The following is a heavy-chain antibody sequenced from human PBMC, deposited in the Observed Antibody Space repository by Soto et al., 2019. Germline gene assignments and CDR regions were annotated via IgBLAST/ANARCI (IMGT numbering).Heavy chain of an antibody. D-gene: IGHD5-12*01. CDR3: ARDIVATIGGFDY. CDR1: GFTFSSYW. Sequence: EVQLVESGGGLVQPGGSLRLSCAASGFTFSSYWMSWVRQAPGKGLEWLANIKVDGSEKYYVDSVKGRFTISRDNAKNSLYLQMISLRVEDTAVYYCARDIVATIGGFDYWGRGALVIVSS. CDR2: IKVDGSEK. V-gene: IGHV3-7*01. J-gene: IGHJ4*02.